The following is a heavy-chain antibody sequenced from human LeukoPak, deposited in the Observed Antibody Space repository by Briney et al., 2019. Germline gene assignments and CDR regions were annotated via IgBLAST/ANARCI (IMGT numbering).Heavy chain of an antibody. Sequence: LETLSLTCTVSGGSISSYYWSWIRQPAGKGLEWIGRIYTSGSTNYNPSLKSRVTMSVDTSKNQFSLKLSSVTAADTAVYYCAGATVKILKPTNWFDPWGQGTLVTVSS. CDR3: AGATVKILKPTNWFDP. CDR1: GGSISSYY. D-gene: IGHD4-11*01. J-gene: IGHJ5*02. V-gene: IGHV4-4*07. CDR2: IYTSGST.